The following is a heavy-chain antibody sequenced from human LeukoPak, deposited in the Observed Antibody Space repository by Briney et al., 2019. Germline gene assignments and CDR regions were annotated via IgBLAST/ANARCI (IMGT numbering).Heavy chain of an antibody. D-gene: IGHD2-2*01. CDR2: IYYSGST. J-gene: IGHJ4*02. CDR3: ARKSSTWPYYYFDY. Sequence: GSLRLSCAASGFTFSSYAMHWVRQPPGKGLEWIGYIYYSGSTYYNPSLKSRVTISVDTSKNRFSLNLASVTAADTAVYYCARKSSTWPYYYFDYWGQGSLVTVSS. CDR1: GFTFSSYA. V-gene: IGHV4-59*08.